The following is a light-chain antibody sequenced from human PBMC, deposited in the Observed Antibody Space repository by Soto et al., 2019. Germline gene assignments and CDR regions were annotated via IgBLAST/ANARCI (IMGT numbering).Light chain of an antibody. J-gene: IGKJ1*01. CDR3: QQYGSSPQT. V-gene: IGKV3-20*01. CDR2: GVY. CDR1: QSVSSN. Sequence: EIVLTQSPATLSLSPGEIATLSFSASQSVSSNLAWYQQKPGQAPRLLISGVYSRAAGIPDRFSGSGSGTDFTLTISRLEPEDFAVYYCQQYGSSPQTFGQGTKVDIK.